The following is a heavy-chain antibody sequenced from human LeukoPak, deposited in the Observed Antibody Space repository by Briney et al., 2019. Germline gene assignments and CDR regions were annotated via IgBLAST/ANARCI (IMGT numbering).Heavy chain of an antibody. CDR3: AKDFLGSYYDSSGTDY. Sequence: PGGSLRLSCAASGFTFDDYAMHWVRQAPGKGLEWVSGISWNSGSIGYADSVKGRFTISRDNAKNSLYLQMNSLRAEDTAVYYCAKDFLGSYYDSSGTDYWGQGTLVTVSS. CDR2: ISWNSGSI. CDR1: GFTFDDYA. D-gene: IGHD3-22*01. J-gene: IGHJ4*02. V-gene: IGHV3-9*01.